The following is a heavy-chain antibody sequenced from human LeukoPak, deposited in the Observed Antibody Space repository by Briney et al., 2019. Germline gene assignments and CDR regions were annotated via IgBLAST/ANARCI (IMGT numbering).Heavy chain of an antibody. D-gene: IGHD5-12*01. CDR2: IYGGGGVI. Sequence: GGSLRLSCAASGFTFSGYGMHWVRQAPRKGLEWVAGIYGGGGVIKYADSVKGRFTISRDNSENILYLQMDSLRVEDTAIYYCAKDRVPDSGYDIDYWGQGTLVTVSS. V-gene: IGHV3-23*03. CDR1: GFTFSGYG. CDR3: AKDRVPDSGYDIDY. J-gene: IGHJ4*02.